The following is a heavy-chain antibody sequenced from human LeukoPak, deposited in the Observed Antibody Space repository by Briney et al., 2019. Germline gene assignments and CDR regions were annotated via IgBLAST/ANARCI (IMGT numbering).Heavy chain of an antibody. CDR3: ARDTLLDYGDVETHFDN. D-gene: IGHD4-17*01. V-gene: IGHV4-61*02. CDR2: IHSSGST. Sequence: KASETLSLTCTVSGGSISSGLYYWSWIRQPAGKGLEWIGRIHSSGSTNYNLSLKSRVTISVDTSKNQFSLKLRSVTAADTAVYYCARDTLLDYGDVETHFDNWGQGTRVTVSS. CDR1: GGSISSGLYY. J-gene: IGHJ4*02.